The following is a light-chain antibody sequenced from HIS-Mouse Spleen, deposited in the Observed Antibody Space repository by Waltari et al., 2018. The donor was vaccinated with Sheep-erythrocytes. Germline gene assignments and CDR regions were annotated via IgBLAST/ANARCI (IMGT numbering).Light chain of an antibody. Sequence: SYELTQPPSVSVSPGQTARITCSGDALPKQYAYWYQQKPCQAPVVVIYKDSERPSGIPERFSGSSSGTTVTLTISGVQAEDEADYYCQSADSSGTYVFGTGTKVTVL. CDR3: QSADSSGTYV. CDR1: ALPKQY. CDR2: KDS. V-gene: IGLV3-25*03. J-gene: IGLJ1*01.